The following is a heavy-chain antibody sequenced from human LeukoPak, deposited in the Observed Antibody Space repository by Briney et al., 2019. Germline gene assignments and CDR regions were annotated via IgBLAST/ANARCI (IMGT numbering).Heavy chain of an antibody. V-gene: IGHV3-23*01. CDR2: ISGSGGST. CDR1: GFTFSSYA. CDR3: AKTPTYSYGYLDY. J-gene: IGHJ4*02. D-gene: IGHD5-18*01. Sequence: GGSLRLSCAASGFTFSSYAMSWVRQAPGKGLEWVSAISGSGGSTYYADSVKGRFTISRDNSKNTLYLQMNSLRAEDTTVYYCAKTPTYSYGYLDYWGQGTLVTVSS.